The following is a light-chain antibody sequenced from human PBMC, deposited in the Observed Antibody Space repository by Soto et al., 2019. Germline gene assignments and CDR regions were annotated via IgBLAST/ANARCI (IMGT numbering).Light chain of an antibody. V-gene: IGKV1-39*01. CDR1: QSISSY. J-gene: IGKJ2*01. CDR3: QQSYSSPRT. CDR2: AAS. Sequence: DIQMTQSPSSLSASVGDRVTITCRASQSISSYLNWYQQKPGKAPKLLIYAASNLQSGVPSRFSGSGSGTDFTLTISSLQPEDFAGYYCQQSYSSPRTFGQGTKLEI.